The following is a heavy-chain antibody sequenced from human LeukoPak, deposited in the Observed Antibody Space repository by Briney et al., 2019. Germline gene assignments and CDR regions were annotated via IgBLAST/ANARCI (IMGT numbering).Heavy chain of an antibody. CDR2: ISWSGGST. CDR1: GFTFDDYG. Sequence: GGSLRLSCAASGFTFDDYGMSWVRQAPGKGLEWVSGISWSGGSTAYADSVKGRFTISRDNAKTSLYLQMNSLRAEDTALYYCARKIAAAGRAWWDAFDIWGQGTMVTVSS. V-gene: IGHV3-20*04. D-gene: IGHD6-13*01. J-gene: IGHJ3*02. CDR3: ARKIAAAGRAWWDAFDI.